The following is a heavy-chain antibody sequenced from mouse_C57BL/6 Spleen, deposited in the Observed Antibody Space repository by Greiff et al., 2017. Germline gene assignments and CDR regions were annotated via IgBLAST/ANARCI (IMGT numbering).Heavy chain of an antibody. CDR2: INPNNGGT. CDR1: GYTFTDYY. CDR3: ASYYYGSRGGWYFDV. V-gene: IGHV1-26*01. Sequence: EVQLQQSGPELVKPGASVKISCKASGYTFTDYYMNWVKQSHGKSLEWIGDINPNNGGTSYNQKFKGKATLTVDKSSSTAYMELRSLTSEDSAVYYCASYYYGSRGGWYFDVWGTGTTVTVSS. D-gene: IGHD1-1*01. J-gene: IGHJ1*03.